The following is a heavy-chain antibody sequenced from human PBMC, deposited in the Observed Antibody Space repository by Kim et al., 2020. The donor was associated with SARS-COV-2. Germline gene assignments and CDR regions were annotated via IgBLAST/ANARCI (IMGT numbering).Heavy chain of an antibody. D-gene: IGHD6-19*01. J-gene: IGHJ1*01. CDR3: ARRGRGWSTSEYFQY. V-gene: IGHV4-39*01. Sequence: NPSLESRVTISVDTSKKQYSLKLSSVTDADTAVYYCARRGRGWSTSEYFQYWGQGTLVTVSS.